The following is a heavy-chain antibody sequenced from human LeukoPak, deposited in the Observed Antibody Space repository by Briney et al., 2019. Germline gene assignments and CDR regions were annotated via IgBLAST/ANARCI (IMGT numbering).Heavy chain of an antibody. CDR3: ARHRPLVQCGGGRCYEDGFDV. V-gene: IGHV4-39*01. J-gene: IGHJ3*01. D-gene: IGHD2-15*01. CDR1: GGSISTRNHY. Sequence: PSETLSLTCTVSGGSISTRNHYWGWIRQPPGKGLEWIGTIYYSGSTYYSPSLKSPVTISVDTSKNQFSLKLNSVTAADTALYFCARHRPLVQCGGGRCYEDGFDVWGQGTMVTVSS. CDR2: IYYSGST.